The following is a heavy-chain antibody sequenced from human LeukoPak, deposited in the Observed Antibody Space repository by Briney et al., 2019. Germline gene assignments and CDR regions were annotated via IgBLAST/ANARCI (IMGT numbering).Heavy chain of an antibody. CDR3: TTSHRWEPGYFDF. CDR1: GFTFSNAW. J-gene: IGHJ4*02. Sequence: GGSLRLSCAASGFTFSNAWMSWVRQAPRKGLEWVGRIKSKTDGGTTDYAAPVKGRFTISRDDSKNTLYVQMNSLKTEDTAVYYCTTSHRWEPGYFDFWGQGTLVPVSS. D-gene: IGHD1-26*01. CDR2: IKSKTDGGTT. V-gene: IGHV3-15*01.